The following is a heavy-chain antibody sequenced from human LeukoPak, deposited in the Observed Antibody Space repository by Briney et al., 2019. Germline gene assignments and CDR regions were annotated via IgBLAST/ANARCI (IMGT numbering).Heavy chain of an antibody. D-gene: IGHD2-2*01. CDR1: GFTFSSYS. Sequence: GGSLRLSCAASGFTFSSYSMNWVRQAPGKGLEWVSSISSSSSYIYYADSVKGRFTISRDNAKNSLYLQMNSLRAEDTAVYYCARDSGVVPAPPLDYWGQGTLVTVPS. J-gene: IGHJ4*02. V-gene: IGHV3-21*01. CDR2: ISSSSSYI. CDR3: ARDSGVVPAPPLDY.